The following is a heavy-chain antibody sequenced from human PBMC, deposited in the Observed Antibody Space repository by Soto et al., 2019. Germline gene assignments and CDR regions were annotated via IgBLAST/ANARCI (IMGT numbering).Heavy chain of an antibody. CDR2: INHSGSI. Sequence: SETLSLTCTVYGGSFSGYYWSWIRQPPGKGLEWIGEINHSGSIKYSPSLESRITISVDTSRSQLSLKLSAVTAADTAVYFCPRERTSSCWPSAGDDWGQGALVTVS. CDR1: GGSFSGYY. V-gene: IGHV4-34*01. J-gene: IGHJ4*02. D-gene: IGHD6-19*01. CDR3: PRERTSSCWPSAGDD.